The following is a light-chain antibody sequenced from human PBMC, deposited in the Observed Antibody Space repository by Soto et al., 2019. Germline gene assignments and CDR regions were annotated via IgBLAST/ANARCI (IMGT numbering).Light chain of an antibody. Sequence: AIQLTQSPSSLSASVGDRVTITCRASQGISSALGWYQQKPGKAPKLLIYDASSLESGVPSRFSGSGSGTDFTLTISSLQPEDYATYYCPQFNNYTHWILTTGGGTKVEIK. CDR2: DAS. V-gene: IGKV1D-13*01. CDR1: QGISSA. CDR3: PQFNNYTHWILT. J-gene: IGKJ4*01.